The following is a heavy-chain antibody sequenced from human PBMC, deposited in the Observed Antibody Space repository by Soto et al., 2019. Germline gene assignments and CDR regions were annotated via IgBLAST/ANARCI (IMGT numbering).Heavy chain of an antibody. CDR1: GYTFTSYY. Sequence: WASVKVSCKASGYTFTSYYMHWVRQAPGQGLEWMGIINPSGGSTSYAQKFQGRVTMTRDTSTSTVYMELSSLRSEDTAVYYCARDKNYYDSSGYPNYYFDYWGQGTLVTVSS. J-gene: IGHJ4*02. D-gene: IGHD3-22*01. V-gene: IGHV1-46*01. CDR3: ARDKNYYDSSGYPNYYFDY. CDR2: INPSGGST.